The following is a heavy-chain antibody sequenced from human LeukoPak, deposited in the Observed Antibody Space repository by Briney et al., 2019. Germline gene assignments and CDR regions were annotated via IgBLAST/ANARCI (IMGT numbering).Heavy chain of an antibody. CDR2: FDPEDGET. D-gene: IGHD6-13*01. CDR1: GYTLTELS. V-gene: IGHV1-24*01. J-gene: IGHJ4*02. CDR3: ATRRAYSSSHMYYFDY. Sequence: ASVTVSFTVSGYTLTELSTHWVRQAPGKGLEWMGGFDPEDGETIYAQKFQGRVTMTEDTSTDTAYMELSSLRSEDTAVYYCATRRAYSSSHMYYFDYWGQGTLVTVS.